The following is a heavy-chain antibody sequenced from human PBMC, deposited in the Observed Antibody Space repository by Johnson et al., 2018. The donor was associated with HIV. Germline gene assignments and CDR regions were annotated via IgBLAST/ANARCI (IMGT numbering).Heavy chain of an antibody. CDR2: IWYDGSNE. Sequence: QVQLVESGGGVVQPGRSLRLSCAASGFRFRSYVMHCVRQAPGKGLEWVAAIWYDGSNEYYADFVKGRFNISRDNSKNTVYLQMNSLRAEDTAVYLWARGENSGEGNGLDIWRHGTMVTVSA. CDR3: ARGENSGEGNGLDI. CDR1: GFRFRSYV. V-gene: IGHV3-33*01. D-gene: IGHD1-1*01. J-gene: IGHJ3*02.